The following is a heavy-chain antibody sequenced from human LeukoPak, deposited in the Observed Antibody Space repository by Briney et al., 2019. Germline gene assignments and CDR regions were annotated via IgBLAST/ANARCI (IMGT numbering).Heavy chain of an antibody. J-gene: IGHJ4*02. CDR3: ARGGVATSSIDY. V-gene: IGHV4-38-2*02. D-gene: IGHD5-12*01. Sequence: SETLSLTCTVSGYSISSGYSWGWIRQPPGKGLEWIGSIYHSGSTYYNPSLKSRVTISVDTSKNQFSLKLSSVTAADTAVYYCARGGVATSSIDYWGQGTLVTVSS. CDR1: GYSISSGYS. CDR2: IYHSGST.